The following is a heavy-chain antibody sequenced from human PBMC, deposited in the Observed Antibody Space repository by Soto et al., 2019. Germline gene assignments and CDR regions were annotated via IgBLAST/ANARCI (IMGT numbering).Heavy chain of an antibody. D-gene: IGHD4-17*01. J-gene: IGHJ6*02. CDR1: GFTFSSYG. CDR3: AKDYGGDYDRDRHYYYYYGMDV. Sequence: GGSLRLSCAASGFTFSSYGMHWVRQAPGKGLKWVAVISYDGSNKYYADSVKGRFTISRDNSKNTLYLQMNSLRAEDTAVYYCAKDYGGDYDRDRHYYYYYGMDVWGQGTTVTVS. V-gene: IGHV3-30*18. CDR2: ISYDGSNK.